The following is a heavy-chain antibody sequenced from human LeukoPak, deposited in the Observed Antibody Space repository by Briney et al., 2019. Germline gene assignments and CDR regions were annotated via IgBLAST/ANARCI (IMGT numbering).Heavy chain of an antibody. Sequence: GGSLRLSCAASGFTFSSYWMHWVRQAPGKGLVWVSRINSDGSSTSYADSVKGRFTISRDNAKNTLYLQMNSLRAEDTAVYYCARVPLHAAGPPDYWGQGTLVTVSS. CDR3: ARVPLHAAGPPDY. CDR2: INSDGSST. CDR1: GFTFSSYW. J-gene: IGHJ4*02. D-gene: IGHD6-13*01. V-gene: IGHV3-74*01.